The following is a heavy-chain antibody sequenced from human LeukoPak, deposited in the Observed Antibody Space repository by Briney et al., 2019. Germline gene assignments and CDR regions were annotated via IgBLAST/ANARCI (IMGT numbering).Heavy chain of an antibody. Sequence: ASVKVSCKASGGTFSSYAVSWVRQAPGQGLEWIGGIIPIFATPDYAQKFRGRVSITTDESTSTAYMELSSLRSEDTGLYYCARGPLYYDLSTGYPPSEMYYFDYWGQGTLVTVSS. D-gene: IGHD3-9*01. V-gene: IGHV1-69*05. CDR3: ARGPLYYDLSTGYPPSEMYYFDY. CDR1: GGTFSSYA. CDR2: IIPIFATP. J-gene: IGHJ4*02.